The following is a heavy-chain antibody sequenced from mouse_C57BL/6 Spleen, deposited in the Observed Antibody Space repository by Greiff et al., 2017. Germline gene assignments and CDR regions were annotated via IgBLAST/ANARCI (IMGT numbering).Heavy chain of an antibody. J-gene: IGHJ2*01. D-gene: IGHD3-2*02. CDR2: INPGSGGT. V-gene: IGHV1-54*01. CDR3: ARTAQATGD. Sequence: QVQLKQSGAELVRPGTSVKVSCKASGYAFTNYLIEWVKQRPGQGLEWIGVINPGSGGTNYNEKFKGKATLTADKSSSTAYMQLSSLTSEDSAVYFCARTAQATGDWGHGATLTVYS. CDR1: GYAFTNYL.